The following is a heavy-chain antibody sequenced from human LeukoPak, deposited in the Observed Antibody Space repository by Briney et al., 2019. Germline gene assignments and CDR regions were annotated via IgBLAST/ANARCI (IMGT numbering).Heavy chain of an antibody. CDR1: GFTVSSNY. CDR2: VYSGGNT. Sequence: GGSLRLSCAASGFTVSSNYMSWVRQAPGKGLEWVSVVYSGGNTYYADSVKGRFTISRDNSQNTLYLHMNTLRAEDTAVYYCAKDRGGIKYSSGWPYAFDMWGQGTMVTVSS. D-gene: IGHD6-19*01. V-gene: IGHV3-53*01. CDR3: AKDRGGIKYSSGWPYAFDM. J-gene: IGHJ3*02.